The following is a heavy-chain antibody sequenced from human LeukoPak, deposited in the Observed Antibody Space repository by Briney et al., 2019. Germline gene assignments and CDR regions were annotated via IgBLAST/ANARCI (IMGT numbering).Heavy chain of an antibody. Sequence: EGSLRLSCAASGFTFDDYGMSWVRQAPGKGLEWVSGINWNGGSTGYADSVKGRFTISRDNAKNSLYLQMNSLRAEDTALYYCARLGVGATRDAFDIWGQGTMVTVSS. D-gene: IGHD1-26*01. CDR1: GFTFDDYG. CDR3: ARLGVGATRDAFDI. J-gene: IGHJ3*02. CDR2: INWNGGST. V-gene: IGHV3-20*04.